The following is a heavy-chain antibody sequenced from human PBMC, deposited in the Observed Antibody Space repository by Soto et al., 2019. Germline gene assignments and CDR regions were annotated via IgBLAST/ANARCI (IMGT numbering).Heavy chain of an antibody. J-gene: IGHJ6*02. CDR1: GGSISSSSYY. CDR3: ARGGYYYGMDV. V-gene: IGHV4-39*07. CDR2: IYYSGST. Sequence: SETLSLTCTVSGGSISSSSYYWSRMRQPPGKGLEWIGSIYYSGSTNYNPSLKSRVTISVDTSKNQFSLKLSSVTAADTAVYYCARGGYYYGMDVWGQGTTVTVSS.